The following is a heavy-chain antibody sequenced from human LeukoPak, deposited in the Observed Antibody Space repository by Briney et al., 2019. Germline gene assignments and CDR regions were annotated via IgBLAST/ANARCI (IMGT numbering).Heavy chain of an antibody. J-gene: IGHJ4*02. D-gene: IGHD3-16*02. V-gene: IGHV4-59*08. CDR1: GGSISSYY. CDR2: IYYSGST. Sequence: SETLSLTCTVSGGSISSYYWSWIRQPPGKGLEWIGYIYYSGSTNYNPSLKSRVTISVDTSKNQFSLKLSSVTAADTAVYYCAAIPQFYDYVWGSYRYAGYFDYWGQGTLVTVSS. CDR3: AAIPQFYDYVWGSYRYAGYFDY.